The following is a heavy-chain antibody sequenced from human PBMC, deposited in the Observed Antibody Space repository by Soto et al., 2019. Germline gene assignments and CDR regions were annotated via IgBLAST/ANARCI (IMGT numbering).Heavy chain of an antibody. V-gene: IGHV4-59*12. Sequence: SSETLSLTCTVSGGSISSYYWSWIRQPPGKGLEWIGYIHHSGSTNYNPSLKSRVTISVDTSKNQFSLKLSSVTAADTAVYYCARGFVVVPAATFFDYWGQGTLVTVSS. D-gene: IGHD2-2*01. CDR2: IHHSGST. CDR3: ARGFVVVPAATFFDY. J-gene: IGHJ4*02. CDR1: GGSISSYY.